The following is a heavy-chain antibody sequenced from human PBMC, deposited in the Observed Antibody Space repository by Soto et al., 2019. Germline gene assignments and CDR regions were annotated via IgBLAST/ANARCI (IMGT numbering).Heavy chain of an antibody. V-gene: IGHV4-31*03. Sequence: TLSLTCTVSGGSISSGGYYWSWIRQHPGKGLEWIGYIYYSGSTYYNPSLKSRVTISVDTSKNQFSLKLSSVTAADTAVYYCARDMVTTVTDYYYYYGMDVWGQGTTVTVSS. CDR2: IYYSGST. J-gene: IGHJ6*02. CDR3: ARDMVTTVTDYYYYYGMDV. CDR1: GGSISSGGYY. D-gene: IGHD4-17*01.